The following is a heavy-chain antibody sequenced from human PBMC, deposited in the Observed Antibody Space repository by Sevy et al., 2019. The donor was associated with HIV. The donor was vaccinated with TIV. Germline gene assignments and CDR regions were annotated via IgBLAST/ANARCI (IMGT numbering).Heavy chain of an antibody. Sequence: LSLTCAASAFSLSNYYMTWVRQAPGKGLEWVANIKQGGNEQFYLESVKGRFTISRDDSKNSVYLQMTSLRAEDTAVYYCAREGVIYDDDGRDFDDAFDIWGHGTMVTVSS. CDR2: IKQGGNEQ. V-gene: IGHV3-7*01. CDR3: AREGVIYDDDGRDFDDAFDI. J-gene: IGHJ3*02. D-gene: IGHD2-21*01. CDR1: AFSLSNYY.